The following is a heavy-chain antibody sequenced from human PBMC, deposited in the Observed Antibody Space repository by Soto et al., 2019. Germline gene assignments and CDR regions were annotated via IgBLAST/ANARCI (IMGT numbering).Heavy chain of an antibody. CDR3: ARVDILTVYGCMDV. D-gene: IGHD3-9*01. CDR2: IDTSGNT. V-gene: IGHV4-4*07. Sequence: SETLSLTCTVSGGSISTYYWSWIRQPAGKGLEWIGRIDTSGNTNYSPSLKSRVTISVDTSKNQFSLKLNSVTAADTAVYYCARVDILTVYGCMDVWAKGPRSPSP. J-gene: IGHJ6*02. CDR1: GGSISTYY.